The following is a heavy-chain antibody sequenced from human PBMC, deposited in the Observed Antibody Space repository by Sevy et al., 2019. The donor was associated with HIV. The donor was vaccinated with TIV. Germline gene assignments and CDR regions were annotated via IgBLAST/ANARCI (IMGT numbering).Heavy chain of an antibody. CDR1: GYSFTSYW. CDR2: IYPGDSDT. Sequence: ASVKVSCKGSGYSFTSYWIGWVRQMPGKGLAWMGIIYPGDSDTRYSPSFQGQVTISADKSISTAYLQWSSLKASDTAMYYCARHDYGDYPADYWGQGTLVTVSS. J-gene: IGHJ4*02. D-gene: IGHD4-17*01. CDR3: ARHDYGDYPADY. V-gene: IGHV5-51*01.